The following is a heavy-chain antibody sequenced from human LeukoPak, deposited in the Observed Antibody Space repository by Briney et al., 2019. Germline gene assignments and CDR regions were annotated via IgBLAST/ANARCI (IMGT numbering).Heavy chain of an antibody. D-gene: IGHD3-10*01. Sequence: PSETLSLTCTVSGGSISSSTYYRAWIRQPPGKGLEWIGSIYYSGNTNYNPSLKSRVTMSVDTSKNQFSLKLSSVTAADTAVYYCTRHQTNNYGSGSPFDYWGQGTLVTVSS. CDR1: GGSISSSTYY. CDR2: IYYSGNT. V-gene: IGHV4-39*01. CDR3: TRHQTNNYGSGSPFDY. J-gene: IGHJ4*02.